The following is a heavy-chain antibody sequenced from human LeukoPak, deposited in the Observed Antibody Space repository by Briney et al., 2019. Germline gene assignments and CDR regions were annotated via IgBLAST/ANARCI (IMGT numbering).Heavy chain of an antibody. CDR2: XXXXXXXX. CDR3: ASGYYGSGSRPALLYYYYGMDV. Sequence: GASVKVSCKASGYTFTSYAMHWVRQAPGQRLXXXXXXXXXXXXXXXSQKFQGRVTITRDTSASTAYMELSSLSSVTAADTAVYYCASGYYGSGSRPALLYYYYGMDVWGQGTTVTVSS. J-gene: IGHJ6*02. D-gene: IGHD3-10*01. CDR1: GYTFTSYA. V-gene: IGHV1-3*01.